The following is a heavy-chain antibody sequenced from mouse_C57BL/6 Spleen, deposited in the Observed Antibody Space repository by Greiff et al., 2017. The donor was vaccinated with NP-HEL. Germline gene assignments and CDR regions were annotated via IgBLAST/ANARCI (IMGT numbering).Heavy chain of an antibody. V-gene: IGHV5-16*01. CDR3: ARDLPVVGLDY. D-gene: IGHD1-1*01. CDR1: GFTFSDYY. CDR2: INYDGSST. Sequence: DVKLVESEGGLVQPGSSMKLSCTASGFTFSDYYMAWVRQVPEKGLEWVANINYDGSSTYYLDSLKSRFIISRDNAKNILYLQMSSLKSEDTATYYCARDLPVVGLDYWGQGTTLTVSS. J-gene: IGHJ2*01.